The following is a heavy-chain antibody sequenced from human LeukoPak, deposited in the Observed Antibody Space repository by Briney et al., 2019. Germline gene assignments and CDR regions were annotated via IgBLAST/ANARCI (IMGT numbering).Heavy chain of an antibody. CDR3: AKYDSSGYYFDY. D-gene: IGHD3-22*01. J-gene: IGHJ4*02. CDR1: GFTFSSYA. V-gene: IGHV3-23*01. Sequence: PGGSLRLSCAASGFTFSSYAMSWVRQAPGKGLEWVSAISGSGDSTFYADSVKGRFTISRDNSKNTLYLQMNTLRADDTAVYYCAKYDSSGYYFDYWGQGTLVTVSS. CDR2: ISGSGDST.